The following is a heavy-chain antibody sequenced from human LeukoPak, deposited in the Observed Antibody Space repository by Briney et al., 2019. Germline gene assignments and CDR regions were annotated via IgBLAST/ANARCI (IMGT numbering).Heavy chain of an antibody. CDR3: ARGGGSGLTQGYFQH. CDR2: ISSSSTYI. J-gene: IGHJ1*01. CDR1: GFTFSTYS. D-gene: IGHD6-19*01. V-gene: IGHV3-21*01. Sequence: GGSLRLSCAASGFTFSTYSMNWVRQAPGKGLEWVSSISSSSTYIYYADSVKGRFTISRDNAKNSLYLQMNSLRAEDTAVYYCARGGGSGLTQGYFQHWGQGTLITVSS.